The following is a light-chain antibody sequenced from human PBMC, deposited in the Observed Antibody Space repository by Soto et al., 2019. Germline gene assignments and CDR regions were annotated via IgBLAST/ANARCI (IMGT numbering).Light chain of an antibody. Sequence: QAVVTQEPSLTVSPGGTVTLTCGSSTGAVTSDHYPCWFQQKPGQAPRTLIYDTTNKHSWTPARFSGSLLGGKAALTLSGAQPEDEAEYYCLLGYSGAAVFGGGTQLTVL. V-gene: IGLV7-46*01. CDR1: TGAVTSDHY. CDR3: LLGYSGAAV. J-gene: IGLJ7*01. CDR2: DTT.